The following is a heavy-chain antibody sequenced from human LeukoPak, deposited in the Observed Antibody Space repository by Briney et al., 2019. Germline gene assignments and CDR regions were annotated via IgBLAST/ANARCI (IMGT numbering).Heavy chain of an antibody. CDR2: IYSGGST. CDR3: TRYVNFDY. CDR1: GFTVSTNY. J-gene: IGHJ4*02. D-gene: IGHD2/OR15-2a*01. Sequence: GGSLRLSCVASGFTVSTNYMSWVRQAPGKGLEWVSVIYSGGSTYYADSVKGRFTISRDNSKNTLYLQMNSLRAEDTAVYYCTRYVNFDYWGQGTLVTVSS. V-gene: IGHV3-66*01.